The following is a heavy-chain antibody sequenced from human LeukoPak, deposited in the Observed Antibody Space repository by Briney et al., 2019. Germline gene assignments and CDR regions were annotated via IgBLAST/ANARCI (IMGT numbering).Heavy chain of an antibody. CDR1: GGSISSYY. Sequence: SETLSLTCTVSGGSISSYYWSWIRQPPGKGLEWIGRIYTSGSTNYNPSLKSRVTISVDTSKNQFSLKLSSVTAADTAVYYCARAGMYYYDSSGYYFWFDPWGQGTLVTVSS. CDR3: ARAGMYYYDSSGYYFWFDP. D-gene: IGHD3-22*01. CDR2: IYTSGST. J-gene: IGHJ5*02. V-gene: IGHV4-4*08.